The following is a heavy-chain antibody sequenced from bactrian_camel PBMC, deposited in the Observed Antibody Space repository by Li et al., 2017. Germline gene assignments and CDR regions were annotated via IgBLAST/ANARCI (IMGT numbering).Heavy chain of an antibody. CDR2: VYGRGVRY. Sequence: QLVESGGGSVQAGGSLTLSCTTSGYTHSTYCMGWFRQAPGKEREGVAAVYGRGVRYYCADSVQGRFTVSRDATNNTVYLEMNSLKAEDTAVYYCAADRLKCLGTPALGDLTSGVRGPRSPSP. CDR3: AADRLKCLGTPALGDLTS. CDR1: GYTHSTYC. D-gene: IGHD2*01. J-gene: IGHJ4*01. V-gene: IGHV3-3*01.